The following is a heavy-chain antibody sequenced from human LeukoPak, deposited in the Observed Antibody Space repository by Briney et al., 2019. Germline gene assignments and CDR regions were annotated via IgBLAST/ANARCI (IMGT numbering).Heavy chain of an antibody. CDR1: GGSISSYY. Sequence: SETLSLTCRVSGGSISSYYWSWIRQPPGKGLEWIGYIYYSGSTNYNPSLKSRVTISVDTSKNQFSLKLSSVTAADTAVYYCARGRPLPYCGGDCYAATYLDYWGQGTLVTVSS. J-gene: IGHJ4*02. CDR2: IYYSGST. V-gene: IGHV4-59*01. D-gene: IGHD2-21*02. CDR3: ARGRPLPYCGGDCYAATYLDY.